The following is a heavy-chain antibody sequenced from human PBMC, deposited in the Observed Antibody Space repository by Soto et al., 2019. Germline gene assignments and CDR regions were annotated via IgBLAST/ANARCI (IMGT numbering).Heavy chain of an antibody. Sequence: SETLSLTCTVSGGSISSSSYYWGWIRQPPGKGLEWIGSIYYSGSTYYNPSLKSRVTISVDTSKNQFSLKLSSVTAADTAVYYCASFDYGDYGSYFDYWGQGTLVTVSS. V-gene: IGHV4-39*01. CDR3: ASFDYGDYGSYFDY. D-gene: IGHD4-17*01. CDR2: IYYSGST. J-gene: IGHJ4*02. CDR1: GGSISSSSYY.